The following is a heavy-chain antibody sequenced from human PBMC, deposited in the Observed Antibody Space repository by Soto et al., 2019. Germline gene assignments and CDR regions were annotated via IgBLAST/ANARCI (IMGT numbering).Heavy chain of an antibody. J-gene: IGHJ4*02. CDR1: GGSISSYY. CDR2: IYYSGSI. V-gene: IGHV4-59*01. CDR3: ARGVDRQWADY. Sequence: SETLSLTCTVSGGSISSYYRSWIRQPPGKGLEWIGYIYYSGSINYNPSLKSRVIISVDTSKSQFSLKLSSVTAADTAVYYCARGVDRQWADYWGQGTLVTVSS. D-gene: IGHD6-19*01.